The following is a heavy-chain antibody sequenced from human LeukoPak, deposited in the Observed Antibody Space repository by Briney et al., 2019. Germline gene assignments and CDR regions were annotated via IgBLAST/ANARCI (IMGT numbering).Heavy chain of an antibody. V-gene: IGHV4-34*01. CDR1: GGSFSGYY. D-gene: IGHD5-12*01. J-gene: IGHJ4*02. Sequence: SETLSLTCAVYGGSFSGYYWCWIRQAPGKGLEWIGESNHSGSTNYNPSLKSRVTISVDTSKNQFSLKLSSVTAADTAVYYCARGPGSGYDLAGIFDYWGQGTLVTVSS. CDR2: SNHSGST. CDR3: ARGPGSGYDLAGIFDY.